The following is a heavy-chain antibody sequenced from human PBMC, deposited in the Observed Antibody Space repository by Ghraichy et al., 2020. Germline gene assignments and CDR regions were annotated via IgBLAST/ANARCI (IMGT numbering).Heavy chain of an antibody. V-gene: IGHV3-23*01. CDR3: ASGRCSGGSCPIDF. D-gene: IGHD2-15*01. J-gene: IGHJ4*02. CDR1: GFTFSSYS. Sequence: GESLNISCAASGFTFSSYSINWVRQAPGKGLEWVSVSSGSGGSTYYADSVKGRFTMSRDISKSTLYLQMNRLRAEDTAIYYCASGRCSGGSCPIDFWGQGTLVTVSP. CDR2: SSGSGGST.